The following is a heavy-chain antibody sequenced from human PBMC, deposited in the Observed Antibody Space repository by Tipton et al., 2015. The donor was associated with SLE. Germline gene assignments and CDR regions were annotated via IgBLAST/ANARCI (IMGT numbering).Heavy chain of an antibody. CDR1: GYSIRDGYY. V-gene: IGHV4-38-2*02. CDR2: NYYAGST. CDR3: ARRDRWLRSPLY. Sequence: LSLTCNVSGYSIRDGYYWGWIRQPPGRGLEWIGTNYYAGSTYYSPSLKSRVTITLDTSKNHLSLKLSSVTAADTAVYYCARRDRWLRSPLYWGQGTLVTVSS. J-gene: IGHJ4*02. D-gene: IGHD3-16*01.